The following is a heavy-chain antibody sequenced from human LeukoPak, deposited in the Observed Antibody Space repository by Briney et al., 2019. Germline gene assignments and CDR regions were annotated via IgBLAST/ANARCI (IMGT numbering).Heavy chain of an antibody. J-gene: IGHJ6*02. CDR3: ARQTSELWLPYYYYYYGMDV. CDR1: GYTFTSYD. CDR2: MNPNSGNT. V-gene: IGHV1-8*01. Sequence: ASVKVSCKASGYTFTSYDINWVRQATGQGLEWMGWMNPNSGNTGYAQKFQGRATMTRNTSISTAYMELSSLRSEDTAVYYCARQTSELWLPYYYYYYGMDVWGQGTTVTVSS. D-gene: IGHD5-18*01.